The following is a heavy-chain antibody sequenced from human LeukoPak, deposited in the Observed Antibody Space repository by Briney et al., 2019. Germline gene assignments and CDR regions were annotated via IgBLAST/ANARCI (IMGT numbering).Heavy chain of an antibody. D-gene: IGHD3-22*01. Sequence: SETLSLTCAVYGGSFSGFYWSWIRQPPGKGLEWIGYIYYSGSTNYNPSLKSRVTISVDTSKNQFSLKLSSVTAADTAVYYCARRVTMIVATDAFDIWGQGTMVTVSS. J-gene: IGHJ3*02. CDR1: GGSFSGFY. CDR3: ARRVTMIVATDAFDI. CDR2: IYYSGST. V-gene: IGHV4-59*08.